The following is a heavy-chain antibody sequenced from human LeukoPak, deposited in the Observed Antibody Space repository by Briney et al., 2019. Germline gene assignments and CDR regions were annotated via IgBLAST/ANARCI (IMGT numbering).Heavy chain of an antibody. Sequence: SETLSLTCAVYGGSFSGYYWSWIRQPRGKGLEWIGEINHSGSTNYNPSLKSRVTISVDTSKNQFSLKLSSVTAADTAVYYCARGRQLNWCWFDPWGQGTLVTVSS. CDR2: INHSGST. D-gene: IGHD1-1*01. CDR1: GGSFSGYY. CDR3: ARGRQLNWCWFDP. J-gene: IGHJ5*02. V-gene: IGHV4-34*01.